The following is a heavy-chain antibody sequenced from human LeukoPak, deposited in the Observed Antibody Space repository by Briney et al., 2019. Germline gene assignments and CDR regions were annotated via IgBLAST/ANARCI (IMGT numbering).Heavy chain of an antibody. CDR3: ARGFPPTID. Sequence: SETLSLTCAVYGGSFSGYYWSWIRQPPGKGLEWIGEINHSGSTNYNPSLKSRVTLSVDTSKNQFSLKLSSVTAADTAVYYCARGFPPTIDWGQGTLVTVSS. D-gene: IGHD3-3*01. CDR1: GGSFSGYY. J-gene: IGHJ4*02. V-gene: IGHV4-34*01. CDR2: INHSGST.